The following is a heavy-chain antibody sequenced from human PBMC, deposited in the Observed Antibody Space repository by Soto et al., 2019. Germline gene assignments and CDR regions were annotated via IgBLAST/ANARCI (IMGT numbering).Heavy chain of an antibody. Sequence: ASVKVSCKASGYTFTSYGISWVRQAPGQGLEWMGWISAYNGNTNYAQKLQGRVTMTTDTSTSTAYMELRSLRSDDTAVYYCARALLGYGSGSLFDYWGQGTLVTVSS. J-gene: IGHJ4*02. CDR2: ISAYNGNT. D-gene: IGHD3-10*01. V-gene: IGHV1-18*01. CDR1: GYTFTSYG. CDR3: ARALLGYGSGSLFDY.